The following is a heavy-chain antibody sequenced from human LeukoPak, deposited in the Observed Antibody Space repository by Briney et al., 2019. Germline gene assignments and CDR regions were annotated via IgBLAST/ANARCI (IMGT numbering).Heavy chain of an antibody. D-gene: IGHD1-1*01. CDR3: ARDLTNWNDATFDI. V-gene: IGHV3-7*01. CDR1: GFSFSNYW. Sequence: PGGSLRLSCAASGFSFSNYWMSWVRQAPGKGLEWVANIKVDGSETYYVDSVKGRFTISRDNSKNSLHLQMNYLRAEDTAVYYCARDLTNWNDATFDIWGQGTMVTVAS. J-gene: IGHJ3*02. CDR2: IKVDGSET.